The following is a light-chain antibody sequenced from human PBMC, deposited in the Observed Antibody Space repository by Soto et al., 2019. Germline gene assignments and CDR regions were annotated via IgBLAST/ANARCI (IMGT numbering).Light chain of an antibody. Sequence: EIVLTQSPGTLSLSPGKRATLSCRASQSVSSSHLAWYQQKLGQAPSLLIYGTSRRVTGIPDRFSGSGSGTDFTLTIDRLEPEDFALYFCQHYDGSYPYTFGQGTKLEIK. V-gene: IGKV3-20*01. CDR3: QHYDGSYPYT. CDR2: GTS. CDR1: QSVSSSH. J-gene: IGKJ2*01.